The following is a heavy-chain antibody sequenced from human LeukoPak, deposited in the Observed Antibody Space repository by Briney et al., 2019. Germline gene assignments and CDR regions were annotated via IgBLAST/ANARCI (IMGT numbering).Heavy chain of an antibody. CDR1: GYTLSSFG. Sequence: GASVKVSCKASGYTLSSFGITWVRQAPGQGLEWMGWISTYNGNTNYAQKLQGRVTMTTDTSTSTGYMELRSLRSDDTAVYYCAREGVRGPAWDYWGQGTLVTVSS. J-gene: IGHJ4*02. V-gene: IGHV1-18*01. CDR3: AREGVRGPAWDY. CDR2: ISTYNGNT. D-gene: IGHD3-10*01.